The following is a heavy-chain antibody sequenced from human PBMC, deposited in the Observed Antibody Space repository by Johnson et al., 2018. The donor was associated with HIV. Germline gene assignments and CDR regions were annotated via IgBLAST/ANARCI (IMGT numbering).Heavy chain of an antibody. CDR3: ALYPPDAFDI. V-gene: IGHV3-15*01. CDR2: IKSKTDGGTT. D-gene: IGHD5/OR15-5a*01. Sequence: VQLVESGGGLIQPGGSLRLSCAASGFTVSSNYMSWVRQAPGKGLAWVGRIKSKTDGGTTDYAAPVKGRFTISRDDSKNTLYLQMNSLRAEDTAVYYCALYPPDAFDIWGQGTMVTVSS. CDR1: GFTVSSNY. J-gene: IGHJ3*02.